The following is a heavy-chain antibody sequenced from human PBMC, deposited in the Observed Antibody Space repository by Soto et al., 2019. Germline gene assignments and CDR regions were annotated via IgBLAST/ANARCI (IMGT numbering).Heavy chain of an antibody. V-gene: IGHV4-30-4*02. J-gene: IGHJ4*02. D-gene: IGHD5-18*01. CDR1: GCSINRGDYY. Sequence: SETLSLTCTVSGCSINRGDYYWSWIRQPPGKGLEWIGYVSSYRGTTYYNPSLKSRVTISVDTSANQFSLRLSSVTAADTAVYYCARSGDSFGFTDYWGQGTLVTVSS. CDR2: VSSYRGTT. CDR3: ARSGDSFGFTDY.